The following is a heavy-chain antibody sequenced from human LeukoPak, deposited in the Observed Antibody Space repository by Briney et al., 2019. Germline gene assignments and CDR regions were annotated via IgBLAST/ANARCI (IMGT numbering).Heavy chain of an antibody. CDR2: IYHTGST. V-gene: IGHV4-38-2*02. CDR1: SYSISSDYY. J-gene: IGHJ1*01. Sequence: SETLSLTCTVSSYSISSDYYWGRIRQPPGKGLEWIGNIYHTGSTYYNPSLKSRVTISVDTSKNQFSLKLTSVTAADTAVYYCAAAVAAAGSEYFQHWGQGTLVTFSS. CDR3: AAAVAAAGSEYFQH. D-gene: IGHD6-25*01.